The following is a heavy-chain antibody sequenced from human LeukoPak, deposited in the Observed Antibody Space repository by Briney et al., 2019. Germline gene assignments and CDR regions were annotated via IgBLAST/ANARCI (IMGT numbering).Heavy chain of an antibody. Sequence: SETLSLTCTVSGGSISSGYWSWIRQPPGKGLEWIGYIYYSGSTNYNPSLKSRVTISVDTSKNQFSLKLSSVTAADTAVYYCARVYYSNSYDYWYFDLWGRGPLVTVSS. CDR1: GGSISSGY. CDR3: ARVYYSNSYDYWYFDL. CDR2: IYYSGST. D-gene: IGHD6-13*01. J-gene: IGHJ2*01. V-gene: IGHV4-59*01.